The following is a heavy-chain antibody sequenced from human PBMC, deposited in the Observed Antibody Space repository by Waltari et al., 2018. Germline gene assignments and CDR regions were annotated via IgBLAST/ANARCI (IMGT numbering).Heavy chain of an antibody. D-gene: IGHD3-16*01. CDR2: IRYDGSNK. CDR1: GFTFSSCG. CDR3: AKDLGDSRVFDY. Sequence: QVQLVESGGGVVQPGGSLRLSCAASGFTFSSCGMHWVRQAPGKGLEWVAFIRYDGSNKYYADSVKGRFTISRDNSKNTLYLQMNSLRAEDTAVYYCAKDLGDSRVFDYWGQGTLVTVSS. J-gene: IGHJ4*02. V-gene: IGHV3-30*02.